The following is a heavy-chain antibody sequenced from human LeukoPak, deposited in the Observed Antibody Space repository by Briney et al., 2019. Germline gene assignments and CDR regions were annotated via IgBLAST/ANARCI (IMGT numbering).Heavy chain of an antibody. V-gene: IGHV3-23*01. J-gene: IGHJ4*02. D-gene: IGHD2-2*01. CDR2: ISGSGGST. Sequence: QAGGSLRLSCAASGFTFSSYAMSWVRQAPGKGLEWVSAISGSGGSTYYADSVKGRFTISRDNSKNTLYLQMNSLRAEDTAVYYCAKAEGVPAATQVGYYFDYWGQGTLVTVSS. CDR1: GFTFSSYA. CDR3: AKAEGVPAATQVGYYFDY.